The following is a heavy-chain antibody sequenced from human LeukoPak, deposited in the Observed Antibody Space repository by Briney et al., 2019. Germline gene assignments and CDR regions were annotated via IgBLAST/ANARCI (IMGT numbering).Heavy chain of an antibody. J-gene: IGHJ4*02. Sequence: SETLSLTCTVSGGSISSGSYYWSWIRQPPGKGLEWIGYIYYSGSTNYNPSLKSRVTISVDTSKNQFSLKLSSVTAADTAVYYCARSKLGYCSGGSCYSISFTFDYWGQGTLVTVSS. CDR2: IYYSGST. CDR3: ARSKLGYCSGGSCYSISFTFDY. V-gene: IGHV4-61*01. D-gene: IGHD2-15*01. CDR1: GGSISSGSYY.